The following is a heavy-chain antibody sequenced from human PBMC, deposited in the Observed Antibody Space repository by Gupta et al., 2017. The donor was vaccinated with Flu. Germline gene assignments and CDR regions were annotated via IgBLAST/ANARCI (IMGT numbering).Heavy chain of an antibody. J-gene: IGHJ4*02. Sequence: QVQLVESGGGVVQPGRSLRLSCAASGFTFSSYGMHWVRQAPGKGLEWVAVKWYDENNKYYADSVKGRFTISRDNSKNTLYLQMNSLRAEDTAVYYCARGNYGDLFWGQGTLVTVSS. D-gene: IGHD4-17*01. CDR2: KWYDENNK. V-gene: IGHV3-33*01. CDR3: ARGNYGDLF. CDR1: GFTFSSYG.